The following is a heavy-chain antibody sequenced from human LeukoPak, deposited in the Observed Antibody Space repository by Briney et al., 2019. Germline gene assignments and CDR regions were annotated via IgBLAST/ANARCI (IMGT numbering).Heavy chain of an antibody. CDR3: ARISRGFDAFDI. D-gene: IGHD3-22*01. J-gene: IGHJ3*02. V-gene: IGHV1-46*01. CDR2: IDPSGGST. CDR1: GYTFTNYY. Sequence: ASVKVSCKASGYTFTNYYMHWVRQAPGQGLEWMGIIDPSGGSTSNAQRFQGRVTMTRDTSTSTVYMELSSLRSEDTAVYYCARISRGFDAFDIWGQGTMVTVSS.